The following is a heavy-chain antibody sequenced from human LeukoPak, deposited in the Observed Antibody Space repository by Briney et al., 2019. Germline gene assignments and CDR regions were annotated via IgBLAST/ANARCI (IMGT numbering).Heavy chain of an antibody. J-gene: IGHJ4*02. D-gene: IGHD2-2*01. CDR3: AKDACSSTSCYDPLRYFDY. CDR2: ISYVGSNK. Sequence: PGGSLRLSCAASGFTFSSYGMHWVRQAPGKGLEWVAVISYVGSNKYYADSVKGRFTISRDNSKNTLYLQMNSLRAEDTAVYYCAKDACSSTSCYDPLRYFDYWGQGTLVTVSS. V-gene: IGHV3-30*18. CDR1: GFTFSSYG.